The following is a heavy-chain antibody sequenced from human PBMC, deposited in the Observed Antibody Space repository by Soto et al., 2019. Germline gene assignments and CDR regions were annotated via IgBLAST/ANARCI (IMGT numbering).Heavy chain of an antibody. CDR1: GYSFIGYY. D-gene: IGHD1-26*01. CDR2: MNPDSGGT. J-gene: IGHJ4*02. CDR3: SSGTYVDFAF. Sequence: QVQLVQSGAEVKKPGASVRVSCKASGYSFIGYYMHWVRQAPGQGLEWMGWMNPDSGGTLYAQKFEGRVTMTRDTSISTAYMELSRLRSDDTAVYYCSSGTYVDFAFRGQGTLVTVPS. V-gene: IGHV1-2*02.